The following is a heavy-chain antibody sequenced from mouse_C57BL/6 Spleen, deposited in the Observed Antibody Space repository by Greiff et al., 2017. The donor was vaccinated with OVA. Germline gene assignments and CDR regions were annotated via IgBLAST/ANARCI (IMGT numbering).Heavy chain of an antibody. D-gene: IGHD3-2*02. CDR1: GFSLPSYG. Sequence: VQGVESGPGLVAPSQSLSITCTVSGFSLPSYGVHWVRQPPGKGLEWLVVIWSDGSTTYNSALKSRLSISKDNSKSQVFLKMNSLQTDDTAMYYCAREETAQATYAMDYWGQGTSVTVSS. CDR3: AREETAQATYAMDY. V-gene: IGHV2-6*03. J-gene: IGHJ4*01. CDR2: IWSDGST.